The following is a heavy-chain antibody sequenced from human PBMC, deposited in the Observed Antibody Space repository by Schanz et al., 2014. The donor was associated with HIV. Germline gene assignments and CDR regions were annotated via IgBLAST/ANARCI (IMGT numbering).Heavy chain of an antibody. CDR2: VRHTGGT. CDR1: GGSFRXXX. D-gene: IGHD2-21*02. Sequence: QWGAGLXXXSETXXLTCAXXGGSFRXXXWTWIRQFPGMGLEWIGKVRHTGGTNYNPSLKSRVTMSXXXXXNQFPLKLTSXXXXXXXVYFCARGDFGGNSVDYWGHGNLVTVSS. V-gene: IGHV4-34*01. CDR3: ARGDFGGNSVDY. J-gene: IGHJ4*01.